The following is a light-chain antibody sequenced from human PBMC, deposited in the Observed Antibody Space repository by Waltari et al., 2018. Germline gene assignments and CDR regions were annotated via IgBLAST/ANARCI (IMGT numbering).Light chain of an antibody. J-gene: IGKJ1*01. CDR2: SSS. Sequence: IVLTQSPATLSLSPGQRATLSCRASQSVYTTYLAWYQQKPCQAPRLLIYSSSNRATGIPARFSGSGSGTDFTRTISRLEPGDFAVYYCQQYGTSPWTFGQGTKVEIK. V-gene: IGKV3-20*01. CDR1: QSVYTTY. CDR3: QQYGTSPWT.